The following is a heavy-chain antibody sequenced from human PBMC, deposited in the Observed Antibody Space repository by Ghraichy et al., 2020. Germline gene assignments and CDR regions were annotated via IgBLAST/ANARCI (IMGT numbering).Heavy chain of an antibody. CDR3: ARVRRRQRYFDWLSAFDY. D-gene: IGHD3-9*01. V-gene: IGHV4-31*03. CDR1: GGSISSGGYY. CDR2: IYYSGGT. Sequence: TLSLTCTVSGGSISSGGYYWSWIRQHPGKGLEWIGYIYYSGGTYYNPSLKSRVTISVDTSKNQFSLKLSSVTAADTAVYYCARVRRRQRYFDWLSAFDYWGQGTLVTVSS. J-gene: IGHJ4*02.